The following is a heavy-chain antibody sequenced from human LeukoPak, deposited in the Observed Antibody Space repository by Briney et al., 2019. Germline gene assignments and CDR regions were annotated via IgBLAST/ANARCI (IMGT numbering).Heavy chain of an antibody. CDR1: GFTFSSYW. CDR2: INSDGSST. Sequence: GGSLRLSCAASGFTFSSYWMHWVRQAPGKGLVWVSRINSDGSSTSYADSVKGRFTISRDNAKNTLYLQMNSLRAEDTAVYYCARGTGSGSYHPLWYFDLWGRGTLVTVSS. CDR3: ARGTGSGSYHPLWYFDL. V-gene: IGHV3-74*01. J-gene: IGHJ2*01. D-gene: IGHD3-10*01.